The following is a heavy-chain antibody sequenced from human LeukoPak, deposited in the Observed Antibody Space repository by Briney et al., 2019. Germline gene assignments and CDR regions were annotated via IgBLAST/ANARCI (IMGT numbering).Heavy chain of an antibody. D-gene: IGHD5-24*01. CDR1: GCTITNNW. CDR3: ATDHSMADTAWWFDP. V-gene: IGHV1-46*01. J-gene: IGHJ5*02. CDR2: INPSGTGT. Sequence: ASVKVSCKASGCTITNNWMHWVRQAPGQGLEWMGVINPSGTGTSYGQKFQGRITMSRDTSTSTVYMELSSLRSEDTAFYYCATDHSMADTAWWFDPWGQGTLVTVSS.